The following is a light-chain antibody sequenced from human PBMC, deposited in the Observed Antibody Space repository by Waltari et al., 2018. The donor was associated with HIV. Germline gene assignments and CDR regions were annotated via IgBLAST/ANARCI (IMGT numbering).Light chain of an antibody. CDR1: QSLVYSDGNTY. J-gene: IGKJ1*01. CDR2: KVS. V-gene: IGKV2-30*01. Sequence: DVVMTQSPLSLPVTLGQPASISCTSSQSLVYSDGNTYLSWVQQRPGQSPRRLIYKVSNRDSGVPDRFSGSGSGTDFTLKISRVEAEDVGVYYCMQGTHWPWTFGQGTKVEIK. CDR3: MQGTHWPWT.